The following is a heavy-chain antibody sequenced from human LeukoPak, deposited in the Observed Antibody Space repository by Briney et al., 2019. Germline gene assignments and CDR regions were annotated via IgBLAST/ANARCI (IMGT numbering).Heavy chain of an antibody. CDR2: NSYSGSA. Sequence: SETLSLTCTVSGGSISTYYWSWIRQPPGKELEWIGYNSYSGSANYNPSLKSRVTISVDTSKNQFSLKLSSVTAADTAVYYCARAFVWCMDVWGKGTTVTVSS. CDR1: GGSISTYY. D-gene: IGHD4/OR15-4a*01. J-gene: IGHJ6*03. CDR3: ARAFVWCMDV. V-gene: IGHV4-59*01.